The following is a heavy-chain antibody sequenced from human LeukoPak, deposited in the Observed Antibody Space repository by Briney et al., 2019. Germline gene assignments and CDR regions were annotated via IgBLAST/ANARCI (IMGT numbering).Heavy chain of an antibody. CDR1: GGSISSYY. D-gene: IGHD6-13*01. CDR3: ARLAAAGTAAIDY. Sequence: SETLSLTCTVSGGSISSYYWSWIRQPPGKGLEWLGYIFYSGSTNYNPSLKSRVTISLDTPKNQFSLKLSSVTAADTAVYYCARLAAAGTAAIDYWGQGTLVTVPS. V-gene: IGHV4-59*01. J-gene: IGHJ4*02. CDR2: IFYSGST.